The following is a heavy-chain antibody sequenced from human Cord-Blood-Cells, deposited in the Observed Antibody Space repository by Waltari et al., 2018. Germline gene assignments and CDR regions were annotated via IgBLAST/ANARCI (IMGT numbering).Heavy chain of an antibody. Sequence: QVQLQESGPGLVKPSETLSLTCAVSGYSISSGSYWGWIRQPPGKGLEWIGSIYHSGSTYYNPSLKSRVTISVDTSKNQFSLKLSSVTAADTAVYYCARGSGYSSSSAAFDIWGQGTMVTVSS. CDR2: IYHSGST. D-gene: IGHD6-6*01. CDR3: ARGSGYSSSSAAFDI. J-gene: IGHJ3*02. V-gene: IGHV4-38-2*01. CDR1: GYSISSGSY.